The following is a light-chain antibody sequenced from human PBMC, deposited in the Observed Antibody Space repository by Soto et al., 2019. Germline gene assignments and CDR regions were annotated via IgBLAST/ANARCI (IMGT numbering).Light chain of an antibody. J-gene: IGKJ1*01. V-gene: IGKV1-39*01. CDR1: QRVGSY. CDR3: QQSHNTPLT. Sequence: DIQMTQSPSSLSASVGDRVTITCRASQRVGSYLNWYQQKPGKAPTHLIYSASELQSGVSSRFSGSGSGTDFTLTIRNLQPEDFAVYYCQQSHNTPLTFGQGTKVEI. CDR2: SAS.